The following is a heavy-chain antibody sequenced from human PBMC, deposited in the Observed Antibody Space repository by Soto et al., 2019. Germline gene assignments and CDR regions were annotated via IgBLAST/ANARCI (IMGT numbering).Heavy chain of an antibody. J-gene: IGHJ6*02. Sequence: PSETLSLTCTVSGGSISSSSYYWSWIRQPPGKGLEWIGYIYYSGSTNYNPSLKSRVTISVDTSKNQFSLKLSSVTAADTAVYYCARALSARDGYNSLGPYYYGMDVWGQGTTVTVSS. CDR1: GGSISSSSYY. CDR2: IYYSGST. V-gene: IGHV4-61*01. CDR3: ARALSARDGYNSLGPYYYGMDV. D-gene: IGHD5-12*01.